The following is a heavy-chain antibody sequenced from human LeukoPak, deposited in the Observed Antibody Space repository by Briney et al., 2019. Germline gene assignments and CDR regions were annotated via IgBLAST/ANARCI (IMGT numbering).Heavy chain of an antibody. CDR2: IIPIFGTA. Sequence: SVKVSCKASGGTFSSDAISWVRQAPGQGLEWMGRIIPIFGTANYAQKFQGRVTVTTDESTSTAYMELSSLRSEDTAVYYCARHYYGSSPPFDYWGQGTLLTVSS. CDR3: ARHYYGSSPPFDY. J-gene: IGHJ4*02. V-gene: IGHV1-69*05. D-gene: IGHD3-10*01. CDR1: GGTFSSDA.